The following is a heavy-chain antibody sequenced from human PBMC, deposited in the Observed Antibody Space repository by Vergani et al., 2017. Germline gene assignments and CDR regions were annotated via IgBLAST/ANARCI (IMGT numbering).Heavy chain of an antibody. J-gene: IGHJ5*02. V-gene: IGHV4-34*01. CDR1: GGSFSGYY. D-gene: IGHD1-26*01. CDR2: INHSGST. Sequence: QLQLQESGPGLLKPSETLSLTCAVYGGSFSGYYWSWIRQPPGKGLEWIGEINHSGSTNYNPSLKSRVTISVDTSKNQFSLKLSSVTAADTAVYYCASSGLLGNWFDPWGQGTLVTVSS. CDR3: ASSGLLGNWFDP.